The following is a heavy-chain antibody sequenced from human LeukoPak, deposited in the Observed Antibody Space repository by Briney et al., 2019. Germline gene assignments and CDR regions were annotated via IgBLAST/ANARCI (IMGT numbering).Heavy chain of an antibody. CDR3: AKDEGFTYGSNLNH. CDR1: GFIFGAHW. J-gene: IGHJ4*02. Sequence: GGSLRLSCTASGFIFGAHWMHWVRQAPGEGLVWVSRINSDGNSTTYADSVKGRFTVSRDNAKNTLYLQMDGLRDEDTAVYYCAKDEGFTYGSNLNHWGQGTLVTVSS. CDR2: INSDGNST. D-gene: IGHD4-17*01. V-gene: IGHV3-74*03.